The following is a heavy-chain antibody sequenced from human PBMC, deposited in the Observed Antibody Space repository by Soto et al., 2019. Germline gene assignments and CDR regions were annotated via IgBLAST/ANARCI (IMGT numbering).Heavy chain of an antibody. CDR2: INHSGST. CDR1: GGSFSGYY. Sequence: SETLSLTCAVYGGSFSGYYWSWIRQPPGKGLEWIGEINHSGSTNYNPSLKSRVTISVDTSKNQFSLKLSSVTAADTAVYYCAREKPYSSSWYHDYWGQGTLVT. V-gene: IGHV4-34*01. D-gene: IGHD6-13*01. J-gene: IGHJ4*02. CDR3: AREKPYSSSWYHDY.